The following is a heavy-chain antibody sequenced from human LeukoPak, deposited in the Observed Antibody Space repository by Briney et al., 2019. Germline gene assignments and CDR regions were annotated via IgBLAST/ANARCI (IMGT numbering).Heavy chain of an antibody. D-gene: IGHD1-26*01. V-gene: IGHV3-7*01. Sequence: GGSLRLSCATSGFTFSNYWMSWVRQAPGKGLEWVANIKQGGSERYYVDSVKGRFTISRDNAKNSLYLQMNSLRVEDTAAYYCARYGGSYYFDNWGQGTLVTVSS. CDR2: IKQGGSER. J-gene: IGHJ4*02. CDR3: ARYGGSYYFDN. CDR1: GFTFSNYW.